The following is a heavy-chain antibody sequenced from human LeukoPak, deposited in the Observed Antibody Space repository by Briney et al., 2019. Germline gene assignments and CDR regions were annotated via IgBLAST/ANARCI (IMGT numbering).Heavy chain of an antibody. CDR1: GFTFSSYS. V-gene: IGHV3-21*01. Sequence: GGSLRLSCAASGFTFSSYSMNWVRQAPGKGLEWVSSISSGSTYIYYGDSLKGRFTISRDNAKNSLYLQMNSLRAEDTAVYYCARRVASANEAFDIWGQGTMVTVSS. J-gene: IGHJ3*02. D-gene: IGHD6-13*01. CDR2: ISSGSTYI. CDR3: ARRVASANEAFDI.